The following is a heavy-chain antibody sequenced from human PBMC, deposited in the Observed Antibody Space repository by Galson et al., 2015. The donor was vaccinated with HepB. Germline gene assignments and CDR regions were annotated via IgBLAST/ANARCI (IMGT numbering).Heavy chain of an antibody. CDR1: GFTFSSYA. V-gene: IGHV3-23*01. CDR2: ISGGGGST. D-gene: IGHD3-9*01. J-gene: IGHJ4*02. Sequence: SLRLSCAASGFTFSSYAMSWVRQAPGKGLEWVSAISGGGGSTFYADSVKGRFTISRDNSKNTLYLQMNSLRAEDAAVYYCAKDYDILTGLFDYWGQGTLVTVSS. CDR3: AKDYDILTGLFDY.